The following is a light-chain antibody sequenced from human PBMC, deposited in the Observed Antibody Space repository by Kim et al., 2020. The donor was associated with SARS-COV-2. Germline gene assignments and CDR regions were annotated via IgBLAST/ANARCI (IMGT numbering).Light chain of an antibody. J-gene: IGKJ3*01. CDR3: QQFNNYPFT. CDR2: DAS. V-gene: IGKV1D-13*01. Sequence: AIQLTQSPSSLSASAGDRVTITCRASQGISSAVAWYQQKPGKAPKLLIYDASSLESGVPSRFSGSGSGTDFTLTISSLQPEDFATYYCQQFNNYPFTFGPGTKVDIK. CDR1: QGISSA.